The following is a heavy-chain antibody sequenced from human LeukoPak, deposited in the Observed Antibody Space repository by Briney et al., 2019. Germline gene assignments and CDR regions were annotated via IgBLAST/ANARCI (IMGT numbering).Heavy chain of an antibody. Sequence: GGSLRLSCAASGFTFSSYSMHWVRQAPGKGLEWVAVISYDGSSKYYADSVKGRFTISRDNSKNTLYLQMNSLRAEDTAVYYCASGYCSSTSCYKAAFDIWGQGTMVTVSS. V-gene: IGHV3-30*03. D-gene: IGHD2-2*02. CDR2: ISYDGSSK. CDR3: ASGYCSSTSCYKAAFDI. CDR1: GFTFSSYS. J-gene: IGHJ3*02.